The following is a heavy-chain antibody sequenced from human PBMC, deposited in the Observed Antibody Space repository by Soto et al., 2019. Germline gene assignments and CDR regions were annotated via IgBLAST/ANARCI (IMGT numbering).Heavy chain of an antibody. CDR2: IYCSGST. Sequence: PSETVSLTCTVSGGSISSYYWSWIRQPPGKGLEWIGYIYCSGSTNYNPSLKSRVTISVDTSKNQFSLKLSSVTAADTAVYYCASTQMYYYDSSGYYQYYFDYWGQGTLVTVSS. D-gene: IGHD3-22*01. V-gene: IGHV4-59*01. CDR1: GGSISSYY. CDR3: ASTQMYYYDSSGYYQYYFDY. J-gene: IGHJ4*02.